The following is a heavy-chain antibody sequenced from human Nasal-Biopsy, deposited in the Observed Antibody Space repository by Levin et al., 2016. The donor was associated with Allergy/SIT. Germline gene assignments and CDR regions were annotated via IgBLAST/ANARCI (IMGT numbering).Heavy chain of an antibody. Sequence: SETLSLTCTVSGGSVISGSDYWSWIRQPPGKALEWIGYVYYSGDINYSPSLRGRVTISVDTANNQFSLNLNSVTAADTAVYYCARSFYTSGSYPNFAYWGQGALVTVSS. J-gene: IGHJ4*02. V-gene: IGHV4-61*01. CDR2: VYYSGDI. CDR1: GGSVISGSDY. CDR3: ARSFYTSGSYPNFAY. D-gene: IGHD3-10*01.